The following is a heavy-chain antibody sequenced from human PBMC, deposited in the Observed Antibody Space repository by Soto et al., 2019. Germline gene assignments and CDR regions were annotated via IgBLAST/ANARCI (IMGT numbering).Heavy chain of an antibody. CDR1: GGTFSSYA. CDR3: ARDGVATGYYYGMDV. CDR2: IIPIFGTA. D-gene: IGHD5-12*01. J-gene: IGHJ6*02. Sequence: SVKVSCKASGGTFSSYAISWVRQAPGQGLGWMGGIIPIFGTANYAQKFQGRVTITADESTSTAYMELSSLRSEDTAVYYCARDGVATGYYYGMDVWGQGTTVTVSS. V-gene: IGHV1-69*13.